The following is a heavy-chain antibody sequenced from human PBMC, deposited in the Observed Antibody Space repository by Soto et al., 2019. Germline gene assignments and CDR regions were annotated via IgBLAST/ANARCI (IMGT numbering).Heavy chain of an antibody. D-gene: IGHD1-7*01. CDR1: GGSVSSGTYY. CDR2: ISSRGRT. Sequence: QVQLQESGPGLVTPSETLSLTCTVSGGSVSSGTYYWSWIRQPPGKGLEWIGYISSRGRTNYNPSRTSRVTTSVDTSTNQFSLKLTSVTAADTAVYNWGMAANYRYFDAWAQGTLVNV. V-gene: IGHV4-61*01. J-gene: IGHJ4*02. CDR3: GMAANYRYFDA.